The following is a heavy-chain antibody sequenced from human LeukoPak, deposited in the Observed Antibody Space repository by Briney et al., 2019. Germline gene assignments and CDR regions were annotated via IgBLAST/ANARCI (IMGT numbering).Heavy chain of an antibody. CDR1: GYTFTSYG. D-gene: IGHD3-10*01. V-gene: IGHV1-18*01. CDR3: ARDSQRSDITMGREGY. CDR2: ISAYNGNT. J-gene: IGHJ4*02. Sequence: ASVKVSCKASGYTFTSYGISWVRQAPGQGLEWMGWISAYNGNTNYVQKLQGRVTMTTDTSTSTAYMELRSLRSDDTAVYYCARDSQRSDITMGREGYWGQGTLVTVSS.